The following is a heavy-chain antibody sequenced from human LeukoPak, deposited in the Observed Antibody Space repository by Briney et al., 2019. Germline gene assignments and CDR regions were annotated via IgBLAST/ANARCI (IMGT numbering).Heavy chain of an antibody. CDR3: ARGEALDY. J-gene: IGHJ4*02. V-gene: IGHV3-21*01. Sequence: GGSLRLSCAASGFTLSSYSMNWVRQAPGKGLEWVSSISSSSSYIYYADSVKGRFTITRDNAKNSLYLKMNSLRAEDTAVYYCARGEALDYWGQGTLVTVSS. D-gene: IGHD1-26*01. CDR1: GFTLSSYS. CDR2: ISSSSSYI.